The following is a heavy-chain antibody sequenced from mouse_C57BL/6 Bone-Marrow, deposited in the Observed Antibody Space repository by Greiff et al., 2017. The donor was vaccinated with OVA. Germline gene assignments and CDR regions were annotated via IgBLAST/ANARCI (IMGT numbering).Heavy chain of an antibody. CDR1: GFTFSDYG. J-gene: IGHJ4*01. D-gene: IGHD4-1*01. CDR3: ARDWDYFDY. Sequence: EVKLMESGGGLVKPGGSLKLSCAASGFTFSDYGMHWVRQAPEKGLEWVAYISSGSSTIYYADTVKGRFTISRDKAKNTLFLQMTSLRSEDTAMYYCARDWDYFDYWGQGTSVTVSS. V-gene: IGHV5-17*01. CDR2: ISSGSSTI.